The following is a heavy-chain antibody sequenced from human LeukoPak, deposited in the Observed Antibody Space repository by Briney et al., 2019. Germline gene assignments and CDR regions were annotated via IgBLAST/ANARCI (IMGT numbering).Heavy chain of an antibody. CDR3: ARGRGKLRGDSFDM. CDR2: IYAIGST. D-gene: IGHD1-26*01. Sequence: SETLSLTCTVSGGSISNYFWPWIRQPAGKGLEWVGRIYAIGSTNYNPSLMSRVTMSVDTSKNQFCLNLNSVTAADTAVYYCARGRGKLRGDSFDMWGQGTMVTVSS. CDR1: GGSISNYF. J-gene: IGHJ3*02. V-gene: IGHV4-4*07.